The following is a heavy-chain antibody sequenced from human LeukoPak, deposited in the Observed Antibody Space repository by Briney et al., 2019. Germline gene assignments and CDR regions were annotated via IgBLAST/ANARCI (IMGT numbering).Heavy chain of an antibody. CDR3: ARLRYFDWSPVGFDY. D-gene: IGHD3-9*01. J-gene: IGHJ4*02. V-gene: IGHV4-30-2*01. CDR2: IYHSGST. Sequence: SETLSLTCTVSGGSISSGGYYWSWIRQPPGKGLEWIGYIYHSGSTYYNPSLKSRVTISVDRSKNQFSLKLSSVTAADTAVYYCARLRYFDWSPVGFDYWGQGTLVTVSS. CDR1: GGSISSGGYY.